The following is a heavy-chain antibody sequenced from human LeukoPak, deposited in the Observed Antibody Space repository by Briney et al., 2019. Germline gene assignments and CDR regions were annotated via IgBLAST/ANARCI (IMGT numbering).Heavy chain of an antibody. V-gene: IGHV3-23*01. Sequence: GGSLRLSCGASGFTLSSYAMTWVRQAPGKGLEWVSAIGISGGSTYYADSVEGRFTISRDNSMNTVYLEMSSLRAEDTAVYYCARAARPVDYWGQGTLVTVSS. CDR3: ARAARPVDY. CDR1: GFTLSSYA. J-gene: IGHJ4*02. CDR2: IGISGGST.